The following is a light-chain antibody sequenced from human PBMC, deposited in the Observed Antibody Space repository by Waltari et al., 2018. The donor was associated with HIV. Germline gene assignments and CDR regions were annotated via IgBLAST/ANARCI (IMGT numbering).Light chain of an antibody. J-gene: IGLJ2*01. Sequence: GQTASITCSGDKLGDKYACWYQQKPGQSPVLVIYQDTKRPSGIPERFSGSNSGNTATLTISGTQAMDEADYYCQAWDSSTVVFGGGTKLTVL. CDR2: QDT. CDR3: QAWDSSTVV. CDR1: KLGDKY. V-gene: IGLV3-1*01.